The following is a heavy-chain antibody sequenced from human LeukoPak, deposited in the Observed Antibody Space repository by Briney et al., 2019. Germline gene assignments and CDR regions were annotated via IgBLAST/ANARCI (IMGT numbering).Heavy chain of an antibody. CDR2: INHSGST. V-gene: IGHV4-34*01. CDR1: GGSFSGYY. CDR3: ARVPDGGNDAFDI. Sequence: KSSETLSLTCAVYGGSFSGYYWSWIRQPPGKGLEWIGEINHSGSTNYNPSLKSRVTISVDTSKNQFSLKLSSVTAAGTAVYYCARVPDGGNDAFDIWGQGTMVTVSS. J-gene: IGHJ3*02. D-gene: IGHD2-8*02.